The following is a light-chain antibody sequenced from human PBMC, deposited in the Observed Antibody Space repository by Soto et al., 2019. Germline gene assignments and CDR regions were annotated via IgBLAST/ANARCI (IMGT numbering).Light chain of an antibody. V-gene: IGLV2-14*01. J-gene: IGLJ2*01. Sequence: QSALTQPASVSGSPGQSITISCTGTSSDIGGYKYVSWYQQHPGKAPKHMIYDVSNRPSGVSNRFSGSKSGNTASLTVSGLQAEDEADYYCSSYTTSGALVVFGGGTKLTVL. CDR3: SSYTTSGALVV. CDR2: DVS. CDR1: SSDIGGYKY.